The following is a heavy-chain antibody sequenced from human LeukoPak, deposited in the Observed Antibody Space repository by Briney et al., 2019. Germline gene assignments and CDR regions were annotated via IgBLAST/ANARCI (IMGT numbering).Heavy chain of an antibody. CDR2: VHYSGTA. CDR1: DGSITNYD. J-gene: IGHJ5*02. CDR3: ARDPPMVRGEALDNWFDP. V-gene: IGHV4-59*01. D-gene: IGHD3-10*01. Sequence: SETLSLTCTVSDGSITNYDWSWVRQPPGKGLEFIGHVHYSGTANYNPSLRSRVTISIDTSKKHFFLKWKSVTAADTAVYYCARDPPMVRGEALDNWFDPWGQGTLVTVSS.